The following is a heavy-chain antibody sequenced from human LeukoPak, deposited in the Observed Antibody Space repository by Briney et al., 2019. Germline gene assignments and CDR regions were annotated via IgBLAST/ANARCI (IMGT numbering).Heavy chain of an antibody. CDR2: IYYSGST. D-gene: IGHD1-14*01. Sequence: SETLSLTCTVSGGSISTSSYYWGWIRQPPGKGLEWIGSIYYSGSTYYNPSLKSRVTISVDTSKNQFSLKLSSVTAADTAVYYCARDGSRIKYNWFDPWGQGTLVTVSS. V-gene: IGHV4-39*07. CDR3: ARDGSRIKYNWFDP. CDR1: GGSISTSSYY. J-gene: IGHJ5*02.